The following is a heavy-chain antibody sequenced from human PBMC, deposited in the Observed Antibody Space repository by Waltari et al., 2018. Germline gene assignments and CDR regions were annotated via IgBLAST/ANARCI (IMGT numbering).Heavy chain of an antibody. CDR2: IKWDGSAA. J-gene: IGHJ5*02. CDR1: GSSLSATW. CDR3: ARGSAAYVRFWDL. D-gene: IGHD3-10*02. Sequence: EAQLMESGGGLVQPGGSLSLSCAASGSSLSATWMTWARRAPGKGLEWVDNIKWDGSAAWYAESMSGRFIISRDNAKNSVFLQMSSPTADDTATYYCARGSAAYVRFWDLWGLGTVVTVSS. V-gene: IGHV3-7*03.